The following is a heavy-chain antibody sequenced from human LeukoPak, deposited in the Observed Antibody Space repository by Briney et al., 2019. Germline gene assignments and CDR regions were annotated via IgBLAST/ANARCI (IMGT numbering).Heavy chain of an antibody. J-gene: IGHJ4*02. CDR3: AAFREVTTGPKYYFDY. D-gene: IGHD4-17*01. CDR2: IIPIFGTA. Sequence: GASVTVSCKASGGTFSSYAISWVRQAPGQGLEWMGGIIPIFGTANYAQKFQGRVTITADESTSTAYMELSSLRSEDTAVYYCAAFREVTTGPKYYFDYWGQGTLVTVSS. V-gene: IGHV1-69*13. CDR1: GGTFSSYA.